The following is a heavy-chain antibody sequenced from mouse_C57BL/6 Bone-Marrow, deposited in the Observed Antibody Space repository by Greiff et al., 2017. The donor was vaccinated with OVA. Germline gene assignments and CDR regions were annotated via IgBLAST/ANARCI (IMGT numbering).Heavy chain of an antibody. V-gene: IGHV1-15*01. CDR3: TRGYSNYYAMDY. Sequence: VQLVESGAELVRPGASVTLSCKASGYTFTDYEMHWVKQTPVHGLEWIGAIDPETGGTAYNQKFKGKAILTAGKSSSTAYMERRSLTSEDSAVYYCTRGYSNYYAMDYWGQGTSVTVSS. J-gene: IGHJ4*01. CDR1: GYTFTDYE. CDR2: IDPETGGT. D-gene: IGHD2-5*01.